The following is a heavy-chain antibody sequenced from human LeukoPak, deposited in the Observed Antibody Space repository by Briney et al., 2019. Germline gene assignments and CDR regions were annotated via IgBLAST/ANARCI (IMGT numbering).Heavy chain of an antibody. CDR3: ARTFATIFGVVQYYFDY. D-gene: IGHD3-3*01. CDR1: GGSISSYY. V-gene: IGHV4-59*06. CDR2: IYYSGST. J-gene: IGHJ4*02. Sequence: SETLSLTCTVSGGSISSYYWSWIRQHPGKGLEWIGYIYYSGSTYYNPSLKSRVTISVDTSKNQFSLKLSSVTAADTAVYYCARTFATIFGVVQYYFDYWGQGTLVTVSS.